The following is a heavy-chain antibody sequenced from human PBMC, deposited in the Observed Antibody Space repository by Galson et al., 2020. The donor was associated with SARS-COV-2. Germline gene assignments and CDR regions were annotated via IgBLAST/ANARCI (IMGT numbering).Heavy chain of an antibody. Sequence: GESLKIYCAGYGLILTSHFMTWVRQAPGKGLEWVSSITTNDKTYYADSVKGRFTISRDNSKNAVYLQMNNLRAEDTAVDYCARNVLGLSTVEDSWGQGTLVTVSP. CDR1: GLILTSHF. J-gene: IGHJ5*02. CDR3: ARNVLGLSTVEDS. V-gene: IGHV3-53*01. D-gene: IGHD2-2*01. CDR2: ITTNDKT.